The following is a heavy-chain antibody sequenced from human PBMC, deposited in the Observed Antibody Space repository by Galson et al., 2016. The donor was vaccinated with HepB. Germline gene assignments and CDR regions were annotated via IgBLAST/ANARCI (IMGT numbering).Heavy chain of an antibody. CDR2: MNPNSGNT. Sequence: SVKVSCKASGYTFSNYDINWVRQATGQGLEWMGWMNPNSGNTGYAQNFQGRVTMTMDTSITTAYMELSSLGPEDTAVYYCAIGPPRTGSGNYYRAQLSHKWSDAGGQGTLVTVSS. CDR1: GYTFSNYD. J-gene: IGHJ5*02. CDR3: AIGPPRTGSGNYYRAQLSHKWSDA. D-gene: IGHD3-10*01. V-gene: IGHV1-8*01.